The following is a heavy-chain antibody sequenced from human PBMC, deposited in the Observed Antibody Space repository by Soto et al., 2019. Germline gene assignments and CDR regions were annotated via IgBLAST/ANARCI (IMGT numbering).Heavy chain of an antibody. D-gene: IGHD3-3*01. CDR1: GGSISSYY. CDR3: ARSPYDFWKFGWFDP. Sequence: SETLSLTCTVSGGSISSYYWSWIRQPPGKGLEWIGYIYYSGSTNYNPPLKSRVTISVDTSKNQFSLKLSSVTAADTVVYYCARSPYDFWKFGWFDPWGQGTLVTVSS. CDR2: IYYSGST. J-gene: IGHJ5*02. V-gene: IGHV4-59*01.